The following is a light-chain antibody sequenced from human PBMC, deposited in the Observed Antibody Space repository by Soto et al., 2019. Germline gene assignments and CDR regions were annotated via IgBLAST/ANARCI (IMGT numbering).Light chain of an antibody. Sequence: QPVLTQSPSASASLGASVKLTCTLSSGHSSYAIAWHQQQPEKGPRYLMKLNSDGSHSKGDGIPDRFSGSSSGAERYLTISSLQSEDEADYYCQTWGTRVVFGGGTKVTVL. CDR2: LNSDGSH. J-gene: IGLJ2*01. CDR3: QTWGTRVV. V-gene: IGLV4-69*01. CDR1: SGHSSYA.